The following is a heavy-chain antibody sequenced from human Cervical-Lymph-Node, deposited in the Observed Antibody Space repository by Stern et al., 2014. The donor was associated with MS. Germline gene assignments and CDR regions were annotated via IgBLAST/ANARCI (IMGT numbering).Heavy chain of an antibody. CDR1: GVTLSDYA. J-gene: IGHJ6*02. D-gene: IGHD1-1*01. CDR3: ARDNDDNGMDV. Sequence: QLVQSGSEVKKPGSSLRVSCKISGVTLSDYAISWVRQGPGQGLEWMGGFIPLFGTTFYAQKYQGRVTITANESTSTVYMDLSSLRYEDTAVYYCARDNDDNGMDVWGQGTTISVSS. CDR2: FIPLFGTT. V-gene: IGHV1-69*01.